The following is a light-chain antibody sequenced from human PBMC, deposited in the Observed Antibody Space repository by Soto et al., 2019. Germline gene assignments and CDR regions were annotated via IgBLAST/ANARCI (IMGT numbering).Light chain of an antibody. J-gene: IGKJ1*01. Sequence: EIVLTQSPATLSVSPGERATLSCRASQSVSSNLAWYQQKPGQAPRLLIYGASTRATGIPARFSGSGSATEFTLNIKRLEPEDFAVYYCEQYGSSPRTFGQGTKVDIK. CDR1: QSVSSN. CDR3: EQYGSSPRT. CDR2: GAS. V-gene: IGKV3-15*01.